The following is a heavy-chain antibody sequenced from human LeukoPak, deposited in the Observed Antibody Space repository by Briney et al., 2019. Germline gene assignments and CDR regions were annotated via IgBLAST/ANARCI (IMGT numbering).Heavy chain of an antibody. CDR2: ISPSGTDI. V-gene: IGHV3-11*01. CDR3: TRDPRNLDY. J-gene: IGHJ4*02. Sequence: PGGSLRLSCAVSGFTFSDTYMTWIRQAPGKGLESLSYISPSGTDISYADSVKGRFTISRDNAKDSLYLQMNSLRVEDTAVYYCTRDPRNLDYWGQGTLVTVSS. D-gene: IGHD1-14*01. CDR1: GFTFSDTY.